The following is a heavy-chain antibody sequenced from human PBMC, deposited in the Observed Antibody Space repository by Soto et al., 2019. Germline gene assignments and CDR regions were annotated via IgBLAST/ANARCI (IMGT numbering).Heavy chain of an antibody. D-gene: IGHD1-26*01. J-gene: IGHJ4*02. V-gene: IGHV1-69*02. CDR2: IIPILGIA. CDR3: ARTAGTTTGGYFDY. Sequence: KVSCKASGVTISSYTISWVRQAPGQGLEWMGRIIPILGIANYAQKFQGRVTITADKSTSTVYMDLSSLRSEDTAVYYCARTAGTTTGGYFDYWGQGTPVTVSS. CDR1: GVTISSYT.